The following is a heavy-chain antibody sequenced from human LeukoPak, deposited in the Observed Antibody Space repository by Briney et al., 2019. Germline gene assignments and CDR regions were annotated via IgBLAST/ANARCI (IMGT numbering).Heavy chain of an antibody. J-gene: IGHJ4*02. D-gene: IGHD1-26*01. CDR1: GGSFSGYY. CDR3: ARHEGELNPVVY. CDR2: INHSGSA. Sequence: PSETLSLTCAVYGGSFSGYYWSWIRQPSGKGLEWIGEINHSGSANYNPSLKSRVTISVDTSKNQFSLKLSSVTAADTAVYYCARHEGELNPVVYWGQGTLVTVSS. V-gene: IGHV4-34*01.